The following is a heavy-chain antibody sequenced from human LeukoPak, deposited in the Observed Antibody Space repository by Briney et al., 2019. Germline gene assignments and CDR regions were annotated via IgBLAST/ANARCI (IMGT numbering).Heavy chain of an antibody. V-gene: IGHV1-69*13. CDR1: EGTFSSYA. CDR3: ARERGGSRGFDY. CDR2: IIPIFGTA. D-gene: IGHD2-15*01. J-gene: IGHJ4*02. Sequence: SVKVSCKASEGTFSSYAISWVRQAPGQGLEWMGGIIPIFGTANYAQKFQGRVTITADESTSTAYMELSSLRSEDTAVYYCARERGGSRGFDYWDQGTLVTVSS.